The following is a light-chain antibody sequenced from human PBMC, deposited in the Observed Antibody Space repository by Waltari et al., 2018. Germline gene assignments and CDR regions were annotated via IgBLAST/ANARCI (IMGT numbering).Light chain of an antibody. J-gene: IGLJ3*02. CDR2: DVT. CDR3: CSYAGNYSWV. CDR1: SSDIGRYDL. Sequence: QSALTQPAALSGSPGQSVTISCPCPSSDIGRYDLVSWYQQHPGNAPKLVISDVTKRPSGVSDRFSGSKSGDTASLTISGLQFEDEADYYCCSYAGNYSWVFGGGTRLTVL. V-gene: IGLV2-23*02.